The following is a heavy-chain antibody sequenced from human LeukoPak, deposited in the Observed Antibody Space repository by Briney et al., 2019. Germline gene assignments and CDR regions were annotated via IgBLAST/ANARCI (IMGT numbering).Heavy chain of an antibody. J-gene: IGHJ2*01. CDR3: ARPGTYSTTVTTGPNWYFDL. D-gene: IGHD4-17*01. Sequence: PSETLSLTCAVYGGSFSGYYWSWIRQPPGKGLEWIGEINHSGSTNYNPSLKSRVTISVDTSKNQFSLKLSSVTAADTAVYYCARPGTYSTTVTTGPNWYFDLWGRGTLVTVSS. CDR2: INHSGST. V-gene: IGHV4-34*01. CDR1: GGSFSGYY.